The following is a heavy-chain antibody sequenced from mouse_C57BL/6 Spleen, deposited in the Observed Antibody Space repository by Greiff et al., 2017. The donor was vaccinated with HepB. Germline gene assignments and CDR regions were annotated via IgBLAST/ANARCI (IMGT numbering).Heavy chain of an antibody. Sequence: VQLQQSGAELVKPGASVKMSCKASGYTFTTYPIEWMKQNQGKSLEWIGNFHPYNDDTKYNEKFKGKATLTVEKSSSTVYLELSRLTSDDSAVYYCAIQYYDYDEYYFDYWGQGTTLTVSS. J-gene: IGHJ2*01. D-gene: IGHD2-4*01. CDR2: FHPYNDDT. V-gene: IGHV1-47*01. CDR1: GYTFTTYP. CDR3: AIQYYDYDEYYFDY.